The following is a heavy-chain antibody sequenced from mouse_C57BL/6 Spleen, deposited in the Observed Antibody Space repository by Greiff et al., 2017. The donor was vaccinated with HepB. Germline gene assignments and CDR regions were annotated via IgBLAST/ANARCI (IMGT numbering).Heavy chain of an antibody. CDR1: GYTFTSYW. Sequence: QVQLQQPGAELVKPGASVKLSCKASGYTFTSYWMQWVNQRPGQGLEWIGEIDPSDSYTNYNQRFKGKATLTVDTSSSTAYMQLSSLTSEDSAVYYCARREGYWGQGTSVTVSS. CDR3: ARREGY. CDR2: IDPSDSYT. V-gene: IGHV1-50*01. J-gene: IGHJ4*01.